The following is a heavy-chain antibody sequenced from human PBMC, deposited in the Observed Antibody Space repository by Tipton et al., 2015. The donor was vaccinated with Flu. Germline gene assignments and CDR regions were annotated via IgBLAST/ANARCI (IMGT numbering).Heavy chain of an antibody. CDR1: GYTFTSYG. CDR2: ISAYNGNT. J-gene: IGHJ6*02. CDR3: ARDIGVGSGYYLLVVGMDV. Sequence: QLVQSGAEVKKPGASVKASCKASGYTFTSYGISWVRQAPGQGLEWMGWISAYNGNTNYAQKLQGRVTMTTDTSTSTAYMELRSLGSDDTAVYYCARDIGVGSGYYLLVVGMDVWGQGTTVTVSS. V-gene: IGHV1-18*01. D-gene: IGHD3-22*01.